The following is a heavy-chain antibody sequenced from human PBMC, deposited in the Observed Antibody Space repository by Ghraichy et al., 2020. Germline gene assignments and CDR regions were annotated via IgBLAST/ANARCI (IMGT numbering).Heavy chain of an antibody. Sequence: GSLRLSCTVSGGSITSYYWSWIRQPPGKGLEWIGYIYYSGSTNYNPSLKSRVTISVDTSKNQFSLKLNSVTAADTAVYSCARGPSYGAAFDIWAQGTMVTVSS. CDR1: GGSITSYY. CDR2: IYYSGST. D-gene: IGHD5-18*01. V-gene: IGHV4-59*01. CDR3: ARGPSYGAAFDI. J-gene: IGHJ3*02.